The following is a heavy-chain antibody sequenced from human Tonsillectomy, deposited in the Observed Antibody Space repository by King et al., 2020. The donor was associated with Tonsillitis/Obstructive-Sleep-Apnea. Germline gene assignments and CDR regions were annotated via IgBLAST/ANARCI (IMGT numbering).Heavy chain of an antibody. V-gene: IGHV5-10-1*03. CDR3: ARYNYYDSSSPLVLDY. CDR2: IDPSDSYT. J-gene: IGHJ4*02. CDR1: GYSFTSYW. D-gene: IGHD3-22*01. Sequence: VQLVQSGAEVKKPGESLRISCKGSGYSFTSYWITWVRQMPGKGLEWMGRIDPSDSYTNYSPSFQGHVTISADKSISTAYLQWSSLKASDTAMYYCARYNYYDSSSPLVLDYWGQGTLVTVSS.